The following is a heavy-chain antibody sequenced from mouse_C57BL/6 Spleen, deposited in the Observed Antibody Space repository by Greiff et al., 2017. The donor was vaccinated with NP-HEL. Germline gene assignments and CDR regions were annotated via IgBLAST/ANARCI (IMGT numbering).Heavy chain of an antibody. J-gene: IGHJ2*01. V-gene: IGHV14-4*01. Sequence: VQLQQSGAELVRPGASVKLSCTASGFNIKDDYMHWVKQRPEQGLEWIGWIDPENGDTEYASKFQGKATITADTSSNTAYLQLSSLTSEDTAVYYCTTFPFTTVVAYYFDYWGQGTTLTVSS. CDR3: TTFPFTTVVAYYFDY. D-gene: IGHD1-1*01. CDR2: IDPENGDT. CDR1: GFNIKDDY.